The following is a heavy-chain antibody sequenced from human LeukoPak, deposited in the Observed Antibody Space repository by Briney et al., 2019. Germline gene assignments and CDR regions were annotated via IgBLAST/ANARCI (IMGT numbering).Heavy chain of an antibody. CDR1: GFTFSSYS. V-gene: IGHV3-48*01. CDR2: ISSSSSTI. D-gene: IGHD2-2*01. Sequence: GGSLRLSCAASGFTFSSYSMTWVRQAPGKGLEWVSYISSSSSTIYYADSVKGRFTISRDNAKNSLYLQMNSLRAEDTAVYYCARDPYCSSTSCPDAFDIWGQGTMVTVSS. CDR3: ARDPYCSSTSCPDAFDI. J-gene: IGHJ3*02.